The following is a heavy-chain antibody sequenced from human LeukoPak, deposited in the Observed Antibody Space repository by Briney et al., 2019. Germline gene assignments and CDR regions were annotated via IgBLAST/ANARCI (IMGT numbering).Heavy chain of an antibody. D-gene: IGHD3-22*01. J-gene: IGHJ4*02. CDR2: ISYGGSNK. CDR1: GFTFSSFA. V-gene: IGHV3-30*04. Sequence: PGGSLRLSCAASGFTFSSFAMHWVRQPPGKGLEWVAVISYGGSNKNYADSVKGRITISRDNSKNTLYLQMNSLRAEDSAVYYCVRAPPYYYDSSGYHDYWGQGSLVTVSS. CDR3: VRAPPYYYDSSGYHDY.